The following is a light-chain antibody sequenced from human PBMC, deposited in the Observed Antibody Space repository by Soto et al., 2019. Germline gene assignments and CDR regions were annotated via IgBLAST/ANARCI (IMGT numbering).Light chain of an antibody. Sequence: EIVLTQSPGTLSLSPGERATLSCRASQSVSSSYLAWYQQKPGQAPRLLIYGASSRATGIPDRFSGSGSGTEFTLTISRREPEDFAVYYCQQYGSSPGYTFGQGTKLEIK. CDR1: QSVSSSY. CDR2: GAS. J-gene: IGKJ2*01. CDR3: QQYGSSPGYT. V-gene: IGKV3-20*01.